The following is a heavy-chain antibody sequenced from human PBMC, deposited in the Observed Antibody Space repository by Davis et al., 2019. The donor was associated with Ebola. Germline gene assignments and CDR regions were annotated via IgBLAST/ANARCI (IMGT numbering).Heavy chain of an antibody. CDR1: GYTFTSYA. J-gene: IGHJ4*02. CDR2: INTNTGNP. D-gene: IGHD3-10*01. V-gene: IGHV7-4-1*02. Sequence: AASVKVSCKASGYTFTSYAMNWVRQAPGQGLEWMGWINTNTGNPTYAQGFTGRFVFSLDTSLSTAYLQISSLKAEDTAVYYCVRDGWFGELSADFWGQGTLVSVSS. CDR3: VRDGWFGELSADF.